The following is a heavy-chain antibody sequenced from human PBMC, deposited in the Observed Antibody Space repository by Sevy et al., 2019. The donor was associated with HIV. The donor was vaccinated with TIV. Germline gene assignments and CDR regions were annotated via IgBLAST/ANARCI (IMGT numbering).Heavy chain of an antibody. CDR1: GFTFNNYA. Sequence: GGSLRLSCLASGFTFNNYAMSWVRQAPGKGLVWVSRVDNDGSGTNYADSVKGRFTISRDNAKNTVYLQMNSLRAEDTAVYYCTRDMYGIDYWGQGTLVTVSS. CDR3: TRDMYGIDY. V-gene: IGHV3-74*01. J-gene: IGHJ4*02. CDR2: VDNDGSGT. D-gene: IGHD2-8*01.